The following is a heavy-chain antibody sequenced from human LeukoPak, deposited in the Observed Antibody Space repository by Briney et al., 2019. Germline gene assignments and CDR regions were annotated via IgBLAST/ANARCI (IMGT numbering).Heavy chain of an antibody. CDR3: ARDNPYSGSYHDAFDI. D-gene: IGHD1-26*01. CDR2: ISSSSSYI. V-gene: IGHV3-21*01. CDR1: GFTFSSYS. J-gene: IGHJ3*02. Sequence: GSLRLSCAASGFTFSSYSMNWVRQAPGKGLEWVSSISSSSSYIYYADSVKGRFTISRDNAKNSLYLQMNSLRAEDTAVYYCARDNPYSGSYHDAFDIWGQGTMVTVSS.